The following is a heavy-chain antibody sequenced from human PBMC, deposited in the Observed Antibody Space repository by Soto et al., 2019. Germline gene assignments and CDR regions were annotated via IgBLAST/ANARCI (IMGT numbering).Heavy chain of an antibody. J-gene: IGHJ5*02. CDR1: GFTFDDYA. Sequence: GGSLRLSCAASGFTFDDYAMHWVRQAPGKGLEWVSGISWNSGSIGYADSVKGRFTISRDNAKNSLYLQMNSLRAEDTALYYCAKGRTYYDFWSGLGLIDPWGQGTLVTVSS. D-gene: IGHD3-3*01. CDR3: AKGRTYYDFWSGLGLIDP. CDR2: ISWNSGSI. V-gene: IGHV3-9*01.